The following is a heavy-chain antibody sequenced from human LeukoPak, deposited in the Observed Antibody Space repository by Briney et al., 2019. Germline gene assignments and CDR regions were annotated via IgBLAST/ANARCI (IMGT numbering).Heavy chain of an antibody. Sequence: SETLSLTCTVSGDSSTNSIYYWAWIRQPPGRGLEWIGSIDYSGSTYYNPSLKSRATISIDTSKIQFSLKLSSVTAADTAVFYCSREYTLYRRGLFLDYWGQGTVVTVSS. J-gene: IGHJ4*02. CDR2: IDYSGST. CDR3: SREYTLYRRGLFLDY. V-gene: IGHV4-39*07. D-gene: IGHD6-19*01. CDR1: GDSSTNSIYY.